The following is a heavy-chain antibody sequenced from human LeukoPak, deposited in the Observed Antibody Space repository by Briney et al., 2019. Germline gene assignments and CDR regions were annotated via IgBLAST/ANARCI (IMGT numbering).Heavy chain of an antibody. D-gene: IGHD3-16*01. V-gene: IGHV4-61*05. CDR3: ARAVISFGAAVAKGFDC. CDR2: IYYSGST. CDR1: GVSISSSSYY. J-gene: IGHJ4*02. Sequence: SETLSLTCTVSGVSISSSSYYWGWIRQPPGKGLEWIGYIYYSGSTDYNPSLKSRVTMSLDTSKNQFSLKLNSVTAADTAVYYCARAVISFGAAVAKGFDCWGQGTLVTVSS.